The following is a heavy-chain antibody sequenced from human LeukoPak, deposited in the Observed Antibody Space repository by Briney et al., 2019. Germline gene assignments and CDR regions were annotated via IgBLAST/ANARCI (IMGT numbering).Heavy chain of an antibody. J-gene: IGHJ6*02. D-gene: IGHD3-22*01. CDR2: ISSSSSTI. CDR1: GFTFSSYS. V-gene: IGHV3-48*02. CDR3: ARDRNYYDSSGYYYYYGMDV. Sequence: PGGSLGLSCAASGFTFSSYSMNWVRQAPGKGLEWVSYISSSSSTIYYADSVKGRFTISRDNAKNSLYLQMNSLRDEDTAVYYCARDRNYYDSSGYYYYYGMDVWGQGTTVTVSS.